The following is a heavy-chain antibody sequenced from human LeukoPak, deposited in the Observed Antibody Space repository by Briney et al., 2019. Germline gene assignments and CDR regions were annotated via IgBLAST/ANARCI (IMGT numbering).Heavy chain of an antibody. CDR3: ARDLEGDKYSSGWYRGVIY. CDR1: GGSISSSNW. Sequence: SETLSLTCAVSGGSISSSNWWSWVRQPPGKGLEWIGEIYHSGSTNYNPSLKSRVTISVDKSKNQFSLKLSSVTAADTAVYYCARDLEGDKYSSGWYRGVIYWGQGTLVTVSS. CDR2: IYHSGST. V-gene: IGHV4-4*02. D-gene: IGHD6-19*01. J-gene: IGHJ4*02.